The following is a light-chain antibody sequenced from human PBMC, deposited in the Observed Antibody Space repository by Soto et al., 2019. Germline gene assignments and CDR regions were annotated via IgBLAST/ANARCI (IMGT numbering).Light chain of an antibody. CDR1: RSVGNN. CDR2: AAS. V-gene: IGKV3-11*01. Sequence: EIVLTQSPATLSLSPGERATLSCRASRSVGNNLAWYQKKPGQAPGLLMYAASTRATGIPARFSGSVSGTDFTLTISSLEPEDFAVYYCQQRADWPLTFGGGTKVEIK. J-gene: IGKJ4*01. CDR3: QQRADWPLT.